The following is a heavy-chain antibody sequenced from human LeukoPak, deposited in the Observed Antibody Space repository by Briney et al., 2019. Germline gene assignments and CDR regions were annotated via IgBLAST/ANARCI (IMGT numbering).Heavy chain of an antibody. J-gene: IGHJ4*02. Sequence: SETLSLTCAVYGGSFSGYYWSWIRQPPGKGLEWIGEISHSGSTNYNPSLKSRVTISVDTSKNQFSLKLSSVTAADTAVYYCARGRGYCSSTSCPPRLYSSRINDYWGQGTLVTVSS. CDR2: ISHSGST. V-gene: IGHV4-34*01. CDR1: GGSFSGYY. CDR3: ARGRGYCSSTSCPPRLYSSRINDY. D-gene: IGHD2-2*01.